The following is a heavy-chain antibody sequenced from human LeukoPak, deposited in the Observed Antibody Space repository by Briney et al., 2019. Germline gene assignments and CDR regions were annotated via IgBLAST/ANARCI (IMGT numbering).Heavy chain of an antibody. D-gene: IGHD3-22*01. CDR3: AKEDYYDSRPSYYYYGMDV. CDR2: ISGSGGST. CDR1: GFTFSGYA. Sequence: GGSLRLSCAASGFTFSGYAMSWVRQAPGKGLEWVSTISGSGGSTYYADSVKGRFTISRDNSKNTLYLQMNSLRAEDTAVYYCAKEDYYDSRPSYYYYGMDVWGQGTTVTVSS. V-gene: IGHV3-23*01. J-gene: IGHJ6*02.